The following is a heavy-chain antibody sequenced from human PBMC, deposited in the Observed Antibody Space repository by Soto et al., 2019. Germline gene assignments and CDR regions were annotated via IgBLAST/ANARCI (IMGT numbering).Heavy chain of an antibody. D-gene: IGHD2-2*01. J-gene: IGHJ6*02. V-gene: IGHV4-34*01. CDR3: AIKLRRSASPFGYYYYGMDV. CDR1: GGSFSGYY. Sequence: QVQLQQWGAGLLKPSETLSLTCAVYGGSFSGYYWSWIRQPPGKGLEWIGEINHSGSTNYNPSLKSRVTISVDTSKNQFSLKLSSVTAADTAVYYCAIKLRRSASPFGYYYYGMDVWGQGTTVTGSS. CDR2: INHSGST.